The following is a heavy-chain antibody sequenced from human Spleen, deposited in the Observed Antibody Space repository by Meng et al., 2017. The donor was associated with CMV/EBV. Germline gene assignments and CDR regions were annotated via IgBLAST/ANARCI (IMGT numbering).Heavy chain of an antibody. D-gene: IGHD3/OR15-3a*01. CDR2: IYSGGST. CDR1: GVTFSSYA. Sequence: GGSLRLSCAASGVTFSSYAMHWVRQAPGKGLEWVSVIYSGGSTYYADSVKGRFTISRDNSKNTLYLQMNSLRAEDTAVYYCARDQDSPFEDSYYGMDVWGQGTTVTVSS. CDR3: ARDQDSPFEDSYYGMDV. J-gene: IGHJ6*02. V-gene: IGHV3-66*02.